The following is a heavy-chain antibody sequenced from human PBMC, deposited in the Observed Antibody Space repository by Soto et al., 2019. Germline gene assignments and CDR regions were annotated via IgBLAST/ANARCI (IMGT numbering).Heavy chain of an antibody. CDR2: IYYSGST. Sequence: TSETLSLTCTVSGGSISSYYWSWIRQPPGKGLEWIGYIYYSGSTNYNPSLKSRVTISVDTSKNQFSLKLSSVTAADTAGYYCARAKAPLYSSSWYWFDPWGQGTLVTVSS. V-gene: IGHV4-59*08. J-gene: IGHJ5*02. CDR3: ARAKAPLYSSSWYWFDP. D-gene: IGHD6-13*01. CDR1: GGSISSYY.